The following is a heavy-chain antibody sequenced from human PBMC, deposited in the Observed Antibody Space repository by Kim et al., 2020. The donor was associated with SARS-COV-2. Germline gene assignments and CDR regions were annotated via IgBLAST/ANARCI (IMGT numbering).Heavy chain of an antibody. CDR2: IYYSGST. V-gene: IGHV4-31*03. J-gene: IGHJ6*02. CDR3: ARGGNNIVVVPAASVHYYYGMDV. Sequence: SETLSLTCTVSGGSISSGGYYWSWIRQHPGKGLEWIGYIYYSGSTYYNPSLKSRFTISVDTSKNQFSLKLSSVTAADTAVYYCARGGNNIVVVPAASVHYYYGMDVWGQGTTVTVSS. CDR1: GGSISSGGYY. D-gene: IGHD2-2*01.